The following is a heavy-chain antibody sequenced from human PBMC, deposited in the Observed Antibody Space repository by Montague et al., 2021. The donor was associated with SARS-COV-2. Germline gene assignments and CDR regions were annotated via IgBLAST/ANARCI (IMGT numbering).Heavy chain of an antibody. D-gene: IGHD3-9*01. CDR1: GFTFDDYA. J-gene: IGHJ4*02. CDR3: AKGRGYFDWLLYPGIDY. V-gene: IGHV3-43*02. Sequence: SLSLSFSASGFTFDDYAMHWVRQAPGKGLEWVSLISGDGGSTYYADSVKGRFTISRDNSKNSLYLQMNSLRTEDTALYYCAKGRGYFDWLLYPGIDYWGQGTLVTVSS. CDR2: ISGDGGST.